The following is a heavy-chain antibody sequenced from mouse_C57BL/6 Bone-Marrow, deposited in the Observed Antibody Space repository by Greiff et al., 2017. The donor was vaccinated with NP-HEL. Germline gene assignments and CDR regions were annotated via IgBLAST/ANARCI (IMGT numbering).Heavy chain of an antibody. CDR3: ARYRASTWTRAVDY. V-gene: IGHV1-7*01. D-gene: IGHD4-1*02. CDR2: ITPSSGYP. CDR1: GSTFTSYW. Sequence: VQLQQSGAELAKPGASVKLSCKASGSTFTSYWMHWVQQRPGQGLEWIGYITPSSGYPKYNQKFKDKATLTADKSSSTAYMQLSSLTYEDSAVDYCARYRASTWTRAVDYWGRGTSVTVSS. J-gene: IGHJ4*01.